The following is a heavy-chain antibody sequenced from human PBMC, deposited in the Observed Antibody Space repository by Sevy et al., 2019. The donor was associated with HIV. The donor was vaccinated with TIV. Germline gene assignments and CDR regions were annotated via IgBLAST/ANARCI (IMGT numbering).Heavy chain of an antibody. J-gene: IGHJ3*02. CDR1: GYTFTGYY. V-gene: IGHV1-2*02. CDR2: INPNSGGT. Sequence: ASVKVSCKASGYTFTGYYMHWVRQAPGQGLEWMGWINPNSGGTNYAQKFQGRVTMTRDTSISTAYMGLSRLRSDDTAGYYCARDGYYYDSSGYSASVAFDIWGQGTMVTVSS. CDR3: ARDGYYYDSSGYSASVAFDI. D-gene: IGHD3-22*01.